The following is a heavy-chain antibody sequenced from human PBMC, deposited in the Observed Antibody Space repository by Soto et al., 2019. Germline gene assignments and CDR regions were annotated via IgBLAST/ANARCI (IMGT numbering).Heavy chain of an antibody. CDR2: LYWDDDK. Sequence: QITLKESGPTLVKPTQTLTLTCTFSGFSLSTSGVGVAWIRQPPGKALEWLALLYWDDDKRYRPSLETRLTVTKDSSKPPVVLSMTTRDSVDTATYYCAYLPCSGGSCYWFSYSGMDVWGHGTTVTVSS. V-gene: IGHV2-5*02. CDR3: AYLPCSGGSCYWFSYSGMDV. D-gene: IGHD2-15*01. J-gene: IGHJ6*02. CDR1: GFSLSTSGVG.